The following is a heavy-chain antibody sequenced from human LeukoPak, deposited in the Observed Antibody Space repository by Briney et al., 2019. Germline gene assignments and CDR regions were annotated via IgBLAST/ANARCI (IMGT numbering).Heavy chain of an antibody. CDR2: IFYSGST. V-gene: IGHV4-59*12. D-gene: IGHD3-22*01. J-gene: IGHJ3*02. Sequence: GTLRLSCAASGFTFSSNGMSWVRQAPGKALEWIGNIFYSGSTYYSPSLKSRVTISLDTSRNQFSLKLNSVTAADTAVYYCAKSNGYGLIDIWGQGTMVTVSS. CDR1: GFTFSSNG. CDR3: AKSNGYGLIDI.